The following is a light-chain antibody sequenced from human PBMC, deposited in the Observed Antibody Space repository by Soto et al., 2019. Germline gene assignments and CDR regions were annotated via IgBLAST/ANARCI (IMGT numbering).Light chain of an antibody. CDR1: QSVSSD. J-gene: IGKJ1*01. V-gene: IGKV3-15*01. CDR2: GAS. Sequence: EIVMTQSPATLSVSPGERATLSCRASQSVSSDLAWYQQKPGQAPRLLIYGASTRATGIPARFSGSGSGTEFTLTTSSLQSEDFAAYSCQQYNNWPRTFGQGTKVDLK. CDR3: QQYNNWPRT.